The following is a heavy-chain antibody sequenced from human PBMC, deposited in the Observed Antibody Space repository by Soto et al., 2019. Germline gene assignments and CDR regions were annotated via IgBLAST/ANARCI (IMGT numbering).Heavy chain of an antibody. CDR1: GFTVSSNY. CDR3: ARDPPATRHGMDV. J-gene: IGHJ6*02. Sequence: GALRLSCVASGFTVSSNYMSWVRQAPGKGLEWVSVIYSGGSTYYADSVRGRFTISRDNSKNTLYLQMKSLRAEDTAMYYCARDPPATRHGMDVWGQGTTVTVSS. CDR2: IYSGGST. V-gene: IGHV3-53*01.